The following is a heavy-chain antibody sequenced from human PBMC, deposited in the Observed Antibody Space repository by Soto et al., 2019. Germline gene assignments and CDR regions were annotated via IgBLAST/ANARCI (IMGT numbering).Heavy chain of an antibody. CDR3: ASLCSSTSCSNYYYYYGMDV. CDR2: IYHSGST. CDR1: GGSISSSNW. V-gene: IGHV4-4*02. J-gene: IGHJ6*02. Sequence: PSETLSLTCAVSGGSISSSNWWSWVRQPPGKGLEWIGEIYHSGSTNYNPSLKSRVTISVDKSKNQFSLKLSSVTAADTAVYYCASLCSSTSCSNYYYYYGMDVWGQGTTVTVSS. D-gene: IGHD2-2*01.